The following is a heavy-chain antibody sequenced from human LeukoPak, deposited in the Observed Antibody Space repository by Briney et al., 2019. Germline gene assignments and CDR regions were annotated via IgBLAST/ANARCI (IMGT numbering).Heavy chain of an antibody. Sequence: GGSLRLSCAASGFTFSSHAMHWVRQAPGKGLEWVAVISSDGSTKYYAESVKGRFIISRDNSKNTLYLQMNSLRAEDTAVYYCARVQRFLTTVVPPPDYWGQGTLVTVSS. D-gene: IGHD4-23*01. J-gene: IGHJ4*02. CDR2: ISSDGSTK. CDR3: ARVQRFLTTVVPPPDY. CDR1: GFTFSSHA. V-gene: IGHV3-30-3*01.